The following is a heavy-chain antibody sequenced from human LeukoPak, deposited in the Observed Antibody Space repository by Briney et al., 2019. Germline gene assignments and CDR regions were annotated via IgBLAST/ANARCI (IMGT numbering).Heavy chain of an antibody. V-gene: IGHV4-39*07. J-gene: IGHJ6*03. D-gene: IGHD1-1*01. CDR2: IYYNGDT. Sequence: SETLSLTRTVSGGSIGSSTYYWVWIRQPPGKGLEWIGSIYYNGDTYYSPSLQSRVSISVATSKNQFSLKLSSVTAADTAVYYCARERLSYYYMDAWGKGTTVTVSS. CDR1: GGSIGSSTYY. CDR3: ARERLSYYYMDA.